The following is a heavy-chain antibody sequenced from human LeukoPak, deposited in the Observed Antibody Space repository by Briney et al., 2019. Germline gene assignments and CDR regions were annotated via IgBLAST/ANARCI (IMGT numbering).Heavy chain of an antibody. CDR1: GYSISSGYY. CDR2: IYHSGST. CDR3: ARLSYSTSFDY. Sequence: SETQSLTCAVSGYSISSGYYWGWIRQPPGKGLEWIGSIYHSGSTYYNPSLKSRVTISVDTSKNQFSLKLSSVTAADTAVYYCARLSYSTSFDYWGQGTLVTVSS. V-gene: IGHV4-38-2*01. J-gene: IGHJ4*02. D-gene: IGHD4-11*01.